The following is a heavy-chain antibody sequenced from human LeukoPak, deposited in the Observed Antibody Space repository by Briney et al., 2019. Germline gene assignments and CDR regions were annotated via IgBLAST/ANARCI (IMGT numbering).Heavy chain of an antibody. J-gene: IGHJ4*02. Sequence: SETLSLTCTVSGGTISSYYWSWIRQPPGKGLEWIGYIYYSGSTNYNPSLKSRVTISVDRSKNQFSLKLSSVTAADTAVYYCARGLPGRDGYNYGYWGQGTLVTVSS. V-gene: IGHV4-59*12. D-gene: IGHD5-24*01. CDR3: ARGLPGRDGYNYGY. CDR1: GGTISSYY. CDR2: IYYSGST.